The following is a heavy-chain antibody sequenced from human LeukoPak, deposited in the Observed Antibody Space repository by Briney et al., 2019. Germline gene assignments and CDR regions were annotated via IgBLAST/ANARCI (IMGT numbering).Heavy chain of an antibody. CDR3: ATPRVTTYYYGSGGGELDY. V-gene: IGHV3-21*01. CDR1: GFTFSSYS. J-gene: IGHJ4*02. Sequence: GGSLRLSCAASGFTFSSYSMNWVRQAPGKGLEWVSSISSSSSYIYYADSVKGRFTISRDNAKNSLYLQMNSLRAEDTAVYYCATPRVTTYYYGSGGGELDYWGQGTLVTVSS. D-gene: IGHD3-10*01. CDR2: ISSSSSYI.